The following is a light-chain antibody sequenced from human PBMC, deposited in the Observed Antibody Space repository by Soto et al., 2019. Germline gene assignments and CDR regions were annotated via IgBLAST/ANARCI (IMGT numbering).Light chain of an antibody. J-gene: IGKJ1*01. CDR3: QQYNNWCRT. CDR2: GAS. CDR1: QSVSSN. Sequence: EIVLTQSPAVSSMSQGERATLSCRASQSVSSNLAWYQQKPGQAPRLLIYGASTRATGIPARFSGSGSGTEFTLTISSLQSEEFAVYYCQQYNNWCRTFGQGTKV. V-gene: IGKV3-15*01.